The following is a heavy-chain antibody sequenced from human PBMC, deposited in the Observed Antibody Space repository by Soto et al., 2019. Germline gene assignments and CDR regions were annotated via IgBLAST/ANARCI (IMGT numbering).Heavy chain of an antibody. CDR1: GFIFSDFS. CDR2: IGSSGGNS. Sequence: PXGSLRLSCAVSGFIFSDFSMNWVRQAPGKGLEWVASIGSSGGNSFYAGSVKGRFIISRDNAKTSLDLQINRLRAEDTAVYYCAREKRHNSLGGRFGMDVWGQGTTVTVSS. CDR3: AREKRHNSLGGRFGMDV. J-gene: IGHJ6*02. D-gene: IGHD1-1*01. V-gene: IGHV3-21*01.